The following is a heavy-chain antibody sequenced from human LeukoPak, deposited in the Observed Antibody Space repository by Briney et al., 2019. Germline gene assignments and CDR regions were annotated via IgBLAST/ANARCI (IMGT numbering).Heavy chain of an antibody. CDR3: AKGGSYAPLDY. CDR2: ISTSGGDT. Sequence: GGSLRLSCAASGFTFTDSAMTWVRQAPGKGLEWVSAISTSGGDTIYTDSVKDRFTISRDNTKNTLYLQMNSLRAEDTAIYYCAKGGSYAPLDYWGQGTLVTVSS. CDR1: GFTFTDSA. J-gene: IGHJ4*02. V-gene: IGHV3-23*01. D-gene: IGHD1-26*01.